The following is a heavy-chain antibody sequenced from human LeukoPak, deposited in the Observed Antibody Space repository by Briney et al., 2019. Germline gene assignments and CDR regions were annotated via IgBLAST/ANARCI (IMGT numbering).Heavy chain of an antibody. J-gene: IGHJ3*02. D-gene: IGHD3-16*01. Sequence: PGGSLRLSCAASGFTFSSYSMNWVRQAPGKGLEWVSSISSSSSYIYYADSVKGRFTISRDNAKNSLYLQMNSLRAEDTAVYYCARDGGHTGDDAFDIWGQGTMVTVSS. V-gene: IGHV3-21*01. CDR1: GFTFSSYS. CDR2: ISSSSSYI. CDR3: ARDGGHTGDDAFDI.